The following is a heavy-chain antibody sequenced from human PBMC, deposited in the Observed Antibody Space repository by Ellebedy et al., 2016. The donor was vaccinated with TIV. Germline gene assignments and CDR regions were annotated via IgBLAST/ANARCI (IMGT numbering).Heavy chain of an antibody. Sequence: MPSETLSLTCTVSGGSIGTYLWSWIRQPPGGGLEWIGYLSHSGTTNYNPSLKSRVTTSVDTSKNQFSLRLSSVTAADTAVYFCARHGRWPTIAGFDHWGQGILVTVSS. CDR2: LSHSGTT. J-gene: IGHJ4*02. V-gene: IGHV4-59*08. CDR1: GGSIGTYL. D-gene: IGHD5-24*01. CDR3: ARHGRWPTIAGFDH.